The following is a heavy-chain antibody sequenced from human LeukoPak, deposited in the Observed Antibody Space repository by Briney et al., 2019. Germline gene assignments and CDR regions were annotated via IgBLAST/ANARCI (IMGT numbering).Heavy chain of an antibody. D-gene: IGHD3-10*01. CDR3: ATLGRFGDWLGDV. J-gene: IGHJ6*02. CDR2: FDPEDGET. CDR1: GYTLTALA. V-gene: IGHV1-24*01. Sequence: GASVKLSCKVSGYTLTALAIHWGRQSPGNGLEWLGGFDPEDGETIYAQKFQGRVTMTEDTSTDTAYMELSSLRSEDTAVYYCATLGRFGDWLGDVWGQGTTVTVSS.